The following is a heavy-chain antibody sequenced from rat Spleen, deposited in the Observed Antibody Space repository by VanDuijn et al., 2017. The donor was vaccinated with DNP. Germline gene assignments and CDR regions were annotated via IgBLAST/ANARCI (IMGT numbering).Heavy chain of an antibody. Sequence: EVQLQESGPGLVKPSQPLSLTCSVTGYPIICNYLGWIRKFPGHKLEWMGYINSAGSIEYNPSLKGRISITSDTSKNQFFLQVNSVTTDDTATYYCTRGDILRSFDYWGQGVMVTVSS. V-gene: IGHV3-3*01. CDR3: TRGDILRSFDY. CDR2: INSAGSI. J-gene: IGHJ2*01. CDR1: GYPIICNY. D-gene: IGHD1-6*01.